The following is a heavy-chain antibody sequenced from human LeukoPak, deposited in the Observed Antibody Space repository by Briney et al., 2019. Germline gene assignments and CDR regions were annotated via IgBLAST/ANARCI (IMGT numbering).Heavy chain of an antibody. Sequence: GGSLRLSCGASGFTSNSYAMNWVRQAPGKGLEWVSTLTGSGAITFYADSVKGRFTISRDNSQNTLFLQMNSLRAEDTAFYYCAKAAGSGSGSNFFDYWGQGALVTVSS. D-gene: IGHD3-10*01. CDR3: AKAAGSGSGSNFFDY. J-gene: IGHJ4*02. CDR1: GFTSNSYA. CDR2: LTGSGAIT. V-gene: IGHV3-23*01.